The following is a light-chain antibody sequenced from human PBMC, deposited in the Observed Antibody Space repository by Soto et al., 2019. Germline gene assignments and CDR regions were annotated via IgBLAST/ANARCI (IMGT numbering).Light chain of an antibody. CDR1: SSDVGGYNY. Sequence: QSVLTQPASGSGSPGRSITISCTGTSSDVGGYNYVSWYQQHPGKAPKLMIYDVSNRPSGVSNRFSGSKSGNTASLTISGLQAEDVANYSCSSYTSSITSHVSVTGTKVTVL. CDR3: SSYTSSITSHV. CDR2: DVS. J-gene: IGLJ1*01. V-gene: IGLV2-14*01.